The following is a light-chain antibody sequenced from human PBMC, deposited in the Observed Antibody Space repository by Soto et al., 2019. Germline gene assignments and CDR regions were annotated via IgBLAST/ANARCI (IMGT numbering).Light chain of an antibody. CDR2: GTS. V-gene: IGKV3-15*01. CDR3: QQYNNWPPWT. J-gene: IGKJ1*01. CDR1: QDISSN. Sequence: EIVMTQSPATLSVSPGERATLSCRASQDISSNLAWYQHKRGQPPRLLIYGTSTRATGIPARFSGSGSGTEFTLTITSLQSEDFAVYYCQQYNNWPPWTFGQGTKVDIK.